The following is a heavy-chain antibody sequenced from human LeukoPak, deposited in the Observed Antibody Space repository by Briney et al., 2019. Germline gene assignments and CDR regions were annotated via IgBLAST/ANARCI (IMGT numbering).Heavy chain of an antibody. D-gene: IGHD3-9*01. J-gene: IGHJ4*02. V-gene: IGHV3-11*01. CDR2: ISSSGSTI. Sequence: GGSLGLSCAASGFTFSDYYMSWIRQAPGKGLEWVSYISSSGSTIYYADSVKGRFTISRDNAKNSLYLQMNSLRAEDTAVYYCARAGERRRSSADWGLDWGQGTLVTVSS. CDR3: ARAGERRRSSADWGLD. CDR1: GFTFSDYY.